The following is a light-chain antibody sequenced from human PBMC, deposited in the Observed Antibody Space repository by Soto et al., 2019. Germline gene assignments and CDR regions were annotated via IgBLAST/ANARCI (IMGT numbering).Light chain of an antibody. CDR1: QSVSSY. J-gene: IGKJ5*01. Sequence: EIVLTQSPATLSLSPGERATLSCRASQSVSSYLAWYQRKPCQAPRLLIYDASNRATGIPARFSGSGSGTDFTLTISSLESEDFAVYFCQQRSNFTTFGQGTRLEIK. V-gene: IGKV3-11*01. CDR3: QQRSNFTT. CDR2: DAS.